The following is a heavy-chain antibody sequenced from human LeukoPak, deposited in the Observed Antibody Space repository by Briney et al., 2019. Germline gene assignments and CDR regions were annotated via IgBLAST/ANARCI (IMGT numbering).Heavy chain of an antibody. J-gene: IGHJ5*02. D-gene: IGHD6-19*01. Sequence: SENLSLTCTVSGGSISSYYWSWIRQPPGKGLEWIGHIYYSGSTNYNPSLKSRVTMSVDTSTNQFSLKVNSVTAADTAVYYCARVVAGRRFDPWGQGTLVTVSS. V-gene: IGHV4-59*01. CDR2: IYYSGST. CDR3: ARVVAGRRFDP. CDR1: GGSISSYY.